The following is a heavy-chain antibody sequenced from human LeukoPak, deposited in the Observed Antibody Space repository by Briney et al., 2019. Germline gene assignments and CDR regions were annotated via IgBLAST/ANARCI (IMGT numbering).Heavy chain of an antibody. CDR3: ARGKVGATMNWLDP. CDR1: TYTFSSYE. V-gene: IGHV1-8*01. D-gene: IGHD1-26*01. Sequence: ASVKVSCKASTYTFSSYEINWVRQATGQGLEWMGWMNPNNGNTGYAQKFQGRVTMTRDTSITTAYLELSSLESEDTAVYYCARGKVGATMNWLDPWGQGTLVTAFS. CDR2: MNPNNGNT. J-gene: IGHJ5*02.